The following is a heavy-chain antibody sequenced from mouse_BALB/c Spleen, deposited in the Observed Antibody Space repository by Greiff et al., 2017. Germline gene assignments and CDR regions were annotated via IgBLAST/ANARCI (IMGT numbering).Heavy chain of an antibody. V-gene: IGHV5-6-4*01. J-gene: IGHJ4*01. CDR3: TRRRGSSYENAMDY. Sequence: EVKVVESGGGLVKPGGSLKLSCAASGFTFSSYTMSWVRQTPEKRLEWVATISSGGSYTYYPDSVKGRFTISRDNAKNTLYLQMSSLKSEDTAMYYCTRRRGSSYENAMDYWGQGTSVTVSS. D-gene: IGHD1-1*01. CDR1: GFTFSSYT. CDR2: ISSGGSYT.